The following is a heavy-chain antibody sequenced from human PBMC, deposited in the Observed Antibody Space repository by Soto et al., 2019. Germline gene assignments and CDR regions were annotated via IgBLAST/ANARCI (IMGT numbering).Heavy chain of an antibody. CDR3: ARYGMVRGLNWFDP. V-gene: IGHV4-30-2*01. CDR2: IYHSGST. D-gene: IGHD3-10*01. CDR1: GGSISSGGYS. Sequence: QLRLQESGSVLVKPSQTLSLTCAVSGGSISSGGYSWSWIRQPPGKGLEWIGYIYHSGSTYYNPSLKSRVTISGDRSKNQFSLKLSSVTAADTAVYYCARYGMVRGLNWFDPWRQGTLVTVSS. J-gene: IGHJ5*02.